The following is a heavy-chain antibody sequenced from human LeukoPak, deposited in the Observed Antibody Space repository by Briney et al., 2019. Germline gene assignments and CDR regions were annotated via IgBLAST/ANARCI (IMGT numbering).Heavy chain of an antibody. CDR3: ARQNPPGSKKGWFDP. CDR2: IYYNGIT. CDR1: GGSINSYY. D-gene: IGHD6-25*01. V-gene: IGHV4-59*08. J-gene: IGHJ5*02. Sequence: SETLSLTCTVSGGSINSYYWTWIRQPPGKGLEWIACIYYNGITNYKSSLESRLTISVDTSKNQFSLRLRSVTAADTAVYYCARQNPPGSKKGWFDPWDQGTLVTVSS.